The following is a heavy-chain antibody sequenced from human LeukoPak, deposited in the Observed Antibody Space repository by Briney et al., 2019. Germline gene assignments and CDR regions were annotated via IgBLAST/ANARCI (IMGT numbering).Heavy chain of an antibody. V-gene: IGHV3-21*01. CDR2: ISTSGAYI. J-gene: IGHJ6*03. CDR1: GFTFSVYY. D-gene: IGHD2-15*01. Sequence: GGSLRLSCAASGFTFSVYYMTWVRQAPGKGLEWVSSISTSGAYIYYADSVKGRFTISRDNAKNSLYLQMNSLRAEDSAVYYCARYPLSYSDDYMDVWGTGTTVTVSS. CDR3: ARYPLSYSDDYMDV.